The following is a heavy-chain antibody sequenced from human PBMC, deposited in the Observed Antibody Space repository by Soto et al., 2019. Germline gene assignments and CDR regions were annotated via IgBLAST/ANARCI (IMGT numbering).Heavy chain of an antibody. Sequence: EVQLLESGGGLVQPGGSLRLACTVSGFTLSNYVMSWVRQAPGKGLEWVSGISGSGDSTYYADSVRGRFTISRDNSKNTLYLQVNSLRAEDTAVYYCASRNYYVSSGHYYAYYFDFWGQGTLVTVSS. CDR3: ASRNYYVSSGHYYAYYFDF. CDR1: GFTLSNYV. CDR2: ISGSGDST. D-gene: IGHD3-22*01. V-gene: IGHV3-23*01. J-gene: IGHJ4*02.